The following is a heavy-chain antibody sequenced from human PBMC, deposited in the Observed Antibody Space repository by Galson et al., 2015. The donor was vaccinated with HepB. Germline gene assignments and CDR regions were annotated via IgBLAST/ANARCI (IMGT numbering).Heavy chain of an antibody. CDR3: ARTHDSSGYYEILDAFDI. Sequence: SVKVSCKASGGTFSSYAISWVRQAPGQGLEWMGGIIPIFGTANYAQKFQGRVTITADESTGTAYMELSSLRSEDTAVYYCARTHDSSGYYEILDAFDIWGQGTMVTVSS. CDR2: IIPIFGTA. V-gene: IGHV1-69*13. CDR1: GGTFSSYA. D-gene: IGHD3-22*01. J-gene: IGHJ3*02.